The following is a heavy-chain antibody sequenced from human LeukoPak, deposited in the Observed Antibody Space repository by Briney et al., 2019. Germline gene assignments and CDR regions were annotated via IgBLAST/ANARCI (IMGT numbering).Heavy chain of an antibody. CDR3: VTGPTLHSSGSDAFDI. CDR1: AFTFSSYG. J-gene: IGHJ3*02. V-gene: IGHV3-23*01. D-gene: IGHD3-22*01. CDR2: ISGSGGAA. Sequence: PGGSLRLSCAVYAFTFSSYGMSWVRQAPGKGLEWVSGISGSGGAAYYTASVKGRFIIARDNSKSTLYLQMNSLRAEDTAVYYCVTGPTLHSSGSDAFDIWGQGTMVTVSS.